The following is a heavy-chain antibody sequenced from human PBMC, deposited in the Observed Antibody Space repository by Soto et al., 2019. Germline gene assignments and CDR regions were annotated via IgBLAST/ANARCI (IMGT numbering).Heavy chain of an antibody. CDR2: ISYTGTT. D-gene: IGHD4-17*01. J-gene: IGHJ4*02. CDR3: ARQSTVTTTRRFFDS. V-gene: IGHV4-30-4*01. CDR1: GSSISDEYH. Sequence: TSETLSLTCTVSGSSISDEYHWTWIRQSPAKGLEWIGYISYTGTTYYNPSLKSRVTISGDTSKNQFSLRMASVTAADTAVYYCARQSTVTTTRRFFDSWGQGSLVTVSS.